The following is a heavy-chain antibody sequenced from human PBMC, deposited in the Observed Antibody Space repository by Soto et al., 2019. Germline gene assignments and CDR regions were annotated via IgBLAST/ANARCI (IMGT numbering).Heavy chain of an antibody. Sequence: GASVKVSCKASGYMFTGYFLHWVRQAPSEGLEWMGWINPNSGVTAYAQKFQGRVTMTRDTSISTAYMELSGLTSDDTAVYYCGRDLRISPQNVVDTWGQGTLVTVSS. D-gene: IGHD2-15*01. CDR2: INPNSGVT. V-gene: IGHV1-2*02. CDR1: GYMFTGYF. J-gene: IGHJ5*02. CDR3: GRDLRISPQNVVDT.